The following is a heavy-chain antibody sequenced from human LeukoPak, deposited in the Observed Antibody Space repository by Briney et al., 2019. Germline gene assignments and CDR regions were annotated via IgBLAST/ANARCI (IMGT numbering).Heavy chain of an antibody. Sequence: PGGSLRLSCAASGFTFSSYWMSWVRQAPGKGLEWVANIKQDGSEKYYVDSVKGRFTISRDNAKNSLYLQMNSLRAEDTAVYYCAREDLAVAGVKSLYYFDYWGQGTLVTVSS. J-gene: IGHJ4*02. CDR3: AREDLAVAGVKSLYYFDY. V-gene: IGHV3-7*01. D-gene: IGHD6-19*01. CDR1: GFTFSSYW. CDR2: IKQDGSEK.